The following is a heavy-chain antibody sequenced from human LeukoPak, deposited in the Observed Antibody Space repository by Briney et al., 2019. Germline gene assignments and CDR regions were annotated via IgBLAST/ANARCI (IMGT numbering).Heavy chain of an antibody. CDR3: AREKYYYDSSGYYATYYFDY. J-gene: IGHJ4*02. D-gene: IGHD3-22*01. CDR2: IIPIFGTA. V-gene: IGHV1-69*13. Sequence: SVKVSCKASGGTFSSYAISWVRQAPGQGLEWMGGIIPIFGTANYEQKFQGRVTITADESTSTAYMELSSLRSEDTAVYYCAREKYYYDSSGYYATYYFDYWGQGTLVTVSS. CDR1: GGTFSSYA.